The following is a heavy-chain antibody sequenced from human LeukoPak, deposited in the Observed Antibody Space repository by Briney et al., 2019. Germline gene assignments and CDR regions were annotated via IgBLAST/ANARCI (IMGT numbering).Heavy chain of an antibody. CDR2: ILYTWIT. V-gene: IGHV4-59*08. CDR3: ARAKQPDVGTLWFEP. CDR1: GGSISSPY. Sequence: PSETLSLTCTVSGGSISSPYWSWIRQPPGKGLEWIGYILYTWITSSNPSLKSRVTMSVDTSKNQFALKLSSVPAPDTAVYYCARAKQPDVGTLWFEPWGRGTLVVVSP. D-gene: IGHD6-13*01. J-gene: IGHJ5*02.